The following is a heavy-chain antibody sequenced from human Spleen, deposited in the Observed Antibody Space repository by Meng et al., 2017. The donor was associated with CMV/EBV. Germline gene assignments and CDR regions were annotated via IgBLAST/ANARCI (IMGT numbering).Heavy chain of an antibody. CDR3: ERGRFWGVHYSWFGP. J-gene: IGHJ5*02. V-gene: IGHV1-69*10. D-gene: IGHD3-16*01. CDR2: VVTMLDVT. Sequence: GGGFTNNTIGRERQGPGQGMGWEGVVVTMLDVTNYAQKVQGRVTFTTDKAKNTGYMELHRMRSGDTATYYYERGRFWGVHYSWFGPWGQGTLVTVSS. CDR1: GGGFTNNT.